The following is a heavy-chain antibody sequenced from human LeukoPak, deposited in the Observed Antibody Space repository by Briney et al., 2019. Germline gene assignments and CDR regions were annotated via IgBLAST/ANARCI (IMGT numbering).Heavy chain of an antibody. V-gene: IGHV4-39*01. D-gene: IGHD1-14*01. CDR1: GGSISTSSYY. CDR3: ARGRRDRYKSGYFDY. J-gene: IGHJ4*02. Sequence: SETLSLTCTVSGGSISTSSYYWGWIRQPPGKGLEWIGNMYYSGTTYYDPSLKSRVTMSVDTSKNQFSLRLTSVAAADTAVYYCARGRRDRYKSGYFDYWGQGTLVTVSS. CDR2: MYYSGTT.